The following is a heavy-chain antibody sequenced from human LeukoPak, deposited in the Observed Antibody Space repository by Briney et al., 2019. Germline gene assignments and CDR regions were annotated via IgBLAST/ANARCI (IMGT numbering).Heavy chain of an antibody. D-gene: IGHD6-25*01. J-gene: IGHJ6*02. V-gene: IGHV6-1*01. CDR2: TYYRSKWFN. Sequence: SQTLSLTCALSGDSVSSNSAAWSWIRQSQLRGLEWLERTYYRSKWFNDYAESVKSRITINPDTSKNQFSLQLNSVTPEDTAVYYCTRAAGSGSGGMDVWGQGTTVAVSS. CDR3: TRAAGSGSGGMDV. CDR1: GDSVSSNSAA.